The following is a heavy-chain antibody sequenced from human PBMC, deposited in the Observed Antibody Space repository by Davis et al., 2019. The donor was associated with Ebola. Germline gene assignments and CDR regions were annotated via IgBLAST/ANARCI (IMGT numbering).Heavy chain of an antibody. CDR1: GGTFSSYA. Sequence: SVKVSCKASGGTFSSYAISWVRQAPGQGLEWMGGIIPIFGTANYAQKFQGRVTITADESTSTAYMELSSLRSEDTAVYYCASLLPGGTGDSTWGQGTLVTVSS. CDR3: ASLLPGGTGDST. V-gene: IGHV1-69*13. D-gene: IGHD7-27*01. CDR2: IIPIFGTA. J-gene: IGHJ5*02.